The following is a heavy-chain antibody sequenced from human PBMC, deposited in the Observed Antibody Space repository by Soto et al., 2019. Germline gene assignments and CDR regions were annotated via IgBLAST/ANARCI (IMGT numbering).Heavy chain of an antibody. CDR2: ISENGGIT. CDR1: GFTFSTYW. CDR3: ARDLSSSWLAVAGTNYFDY. Sequence: GGSLRLSCAASGFTFSTYWVQWVRQVPGEGLTWVSSISENGGITTYADSVKGRFTISRDNAKNTLKLQMNSLRAEDTAVYYCARDLSSSWLAVAGTNYFDYWGQGTLVTVSS. D-gene: IGHD6-19*01. J-gene: IGHJ4*02. V-gene: IGHV3-74*01.